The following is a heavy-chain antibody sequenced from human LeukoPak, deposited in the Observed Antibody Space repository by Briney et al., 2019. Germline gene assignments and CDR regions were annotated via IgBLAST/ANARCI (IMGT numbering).Heavy chain of an antibody. J-gene: IGHJ4*02. CDR2: ISGSGGST. Sequence: GGSLRLSCAASGFTFSSYAMSWARQAPGKGLEWVSAISGSGGSTYYADSVKGRFTISRDNSKNTLYLQMNSLRAEDTAVYYCANRIAVAGTVYWGQGTLVTVSS. CDR3: ANRIAVAGTVY. CDR1: GFTFSSYA. D-gene: IGHD6-19*01. V-gene: IGHV3-23*01.